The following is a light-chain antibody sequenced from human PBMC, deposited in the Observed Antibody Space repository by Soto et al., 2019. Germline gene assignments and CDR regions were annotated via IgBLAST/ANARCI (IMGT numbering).Light chain of an antibody. V-gene: IGKV1-39*01. CDR2: AAS. CDR3: QQSYSTPWT. J-gene: IGKJ1*01. Sequence: DIQMTQSPSSLSASVGERVTITCRASQSISSYLNWYQQKPGKAPKLLIYAASSLQSGVPSRFSGSGSGTDFTLTISSQQPEDFATYYCQQSYSTPWTFGQGTKVEIK. CDR1: QSISSY.